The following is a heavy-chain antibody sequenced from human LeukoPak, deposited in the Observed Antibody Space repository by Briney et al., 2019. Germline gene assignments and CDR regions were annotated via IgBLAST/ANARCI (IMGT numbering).Heavy chain of an antibody. D-gene: IGHD2-8*01. Sequence: GASVKVSCKASGYTFTSYGISWVRQAPGQGLEWMGWISAYNGNTNYAQKLQGRVTMTTDTSTSTAYMELRSLRSDDTAVYYCARDYGDPSRILYPPVDWGQGTLVTVSS. CDR2: ISAYNGNT. CDR1: GYTFTSYG. CDR3: ARDYGDPSRILYPPVD. J-gene: IGHJ4*02. V-gene: IGHV1-18*01.